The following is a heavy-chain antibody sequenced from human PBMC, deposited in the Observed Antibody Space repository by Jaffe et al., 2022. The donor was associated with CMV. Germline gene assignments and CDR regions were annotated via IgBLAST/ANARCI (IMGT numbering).Heavy chain of an antibody. D-gene: IGHD7-27*01. CDR1: GGSISSSSYY. Sequence: QLQLQESGPGLVKPSETLSLTCTVSGGSISSSSYYWGWIRQPPGKGLEWIGSMYYSGNTYYNPSLKSRVTISVDTSKNQFSLKLSSLTAADTAVYYCARNWGGEPFAFDYWGQGTLVTVSS. CDR2: MYYSGNT. V-gene: IGHV4-39*01. CDR3: ARNWGGEPFAFDY. J-gene: IGHJ4*02.